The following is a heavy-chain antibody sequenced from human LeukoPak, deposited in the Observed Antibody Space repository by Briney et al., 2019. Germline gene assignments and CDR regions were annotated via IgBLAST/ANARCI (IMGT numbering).Heavy chain of an antibody. CDR1: GFTFNSYA. V-gene: IGHV3-23*01. CDR2: ISGRGGSI. CDR3: AKDDFTYSNYGFFGMDV. J-gene: IGHJ6*02. Sequence: PGGSLRLSCAAPGFTFNSYAMTWVRQAPGRGLEWVSVISGRGGSIYYADSVKGRFTISRDNSKNTLYLQMNSLRAEDTAIYYCAKDDFTYSNYGFFGMDVWGQGTTVTVSS. D-gene: IGHD4-11*01.